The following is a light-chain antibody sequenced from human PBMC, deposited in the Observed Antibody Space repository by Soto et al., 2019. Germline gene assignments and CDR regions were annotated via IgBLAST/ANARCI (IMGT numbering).Light chain of an antibody. CDR3: QQRSNWPRT. CDR1: QSVSSY. J-gene: IGKJ1*01. V-gene: IGKV3-11*01. Sequence: EIVLTQSPATLSLSPGERATLSCRASQSVSSYLAWYQQTPGQAPRLLIYDASNRASGIPARFSGSGSGTDFTLTISSLEPEDFAVYYCQQRSNWPRTFGQRTKVEIK. CDR2: DAS.